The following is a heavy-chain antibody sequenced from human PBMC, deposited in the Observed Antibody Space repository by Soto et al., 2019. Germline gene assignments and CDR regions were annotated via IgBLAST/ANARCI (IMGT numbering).Heavy chain of an antibody. CDR3: ARGLSVTLCDN. CDR2: IYYSGST. CDR1: GGSISTGGYY. V-gene: IGHV4-31*03. J-gene: IGHJ4*02. D-gene: IGHD4-17*01. Sequence: QVQLQESGPGLVKPSQTMSLTCTVSGGSISTGGYYWTWIRQHPGKGLEWIGYIYYSGSTYYNPSLKSRVTISVDTSKNQFSLKLSSVTAADTAVYYCARGLSVTLCDNWGQGTLVTVSS.